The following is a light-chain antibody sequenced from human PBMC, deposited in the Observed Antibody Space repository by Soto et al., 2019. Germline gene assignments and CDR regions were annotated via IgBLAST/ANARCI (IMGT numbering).Light chain of an antibody. Sequence: ELVMSQAPTILSVSPGERPTLSCRASQSVSSNLAWYQQKPGHAPRLLIYGVYTRAPGIPARFSGSGAGTEFTLTISSLQSEDFAVYYCQQYHSWPPRTFGQGTKVDIK. V-gene: IGKV3D-15*01. CDR3: QQYHSWPPRT. J-gene: IGKJ1*01. CDR1: QSVSSN. CDR2: GVY.